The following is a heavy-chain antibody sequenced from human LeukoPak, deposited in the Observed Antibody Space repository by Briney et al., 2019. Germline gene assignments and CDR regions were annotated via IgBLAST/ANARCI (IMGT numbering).Heavy chain of an antibody. CDR2: ISSSSSTI. J-gene: IGHJ6*03. CDR3: ASSYGPPYYYYYMDV. Sequence: PGGSLRLSCAASGFTFSSYSMNWVRQAPGKGLGWVSYISSSSSTIYYADSVKGRFTISRDNAKNSLYLQMNSLRAEDTAVYYCASSYGPPYYYYYMDVWGKGTTVTVSS. D-gene: IGHD5-18*01. CDR1: GFTFSSYS. V-gene: IGHV3-48*01.